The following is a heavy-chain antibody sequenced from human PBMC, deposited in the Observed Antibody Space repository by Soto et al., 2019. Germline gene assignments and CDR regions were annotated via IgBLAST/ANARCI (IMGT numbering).Heavy chain of an antibody. CDR2: IKSKTDGGTT. V-gene: IGHV3-15*01. Sequence: EMQLVESGGGLVKPGGSLRLSCAASGFTFSNAWMSWVRQAPGKGLEWVGRIKSKTDGGTTDYAAPVKGRFTISRDDSKNTLYLQMNSLKTEDTAVYYCTTDSLVLRFLEWAFDPWGQGTLVTVSS. CDR1: GFTFSNAW. J-gene: IGHJ5*02. CDR3: TTDSLVLRFLEWAFDP. D-gene: IGHD3-3*01.